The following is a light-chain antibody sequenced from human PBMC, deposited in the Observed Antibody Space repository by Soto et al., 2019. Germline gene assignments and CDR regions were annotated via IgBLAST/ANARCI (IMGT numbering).Light chain of an antibody. CDR2: GAS. CDR3: QAYARIHTSIP. J-gene: IGKJ5*01. Sequence: EIALTELACPLFISPREKATLSCRASQSVSSSYLAWYQQKPGQAPRLLIYGASSRATGIPDRFSGSGSGTDFTLTISRLEPEDFAVYYGQAYARIHTSIPLGAGTRLEI. V-gene: IGKV3-20*01. CDR1: QSVSSSY.